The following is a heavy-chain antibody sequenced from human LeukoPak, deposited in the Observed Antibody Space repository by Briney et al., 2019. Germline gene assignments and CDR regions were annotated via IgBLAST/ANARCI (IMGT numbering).Heavy chain of an antibody. CDR3: ARGKTYYDISKDAFDI. D-gene: IGHD3-22*01. CDR2: IYYSGST. Sequence: SSETLSLTCTVSGGSISSYYWSWIRQPPGKGLEWIGYIYYSGSTNYNPSLKSRVTISVDTSKNQFSLKLSSVTAADTAVYYCARGKTYYDISKDAFDIWGQGTMVTVSS. V-gene: IGHV4-59*01. CDR1: GGSISSYY. J-gene: IGHJ3*02.